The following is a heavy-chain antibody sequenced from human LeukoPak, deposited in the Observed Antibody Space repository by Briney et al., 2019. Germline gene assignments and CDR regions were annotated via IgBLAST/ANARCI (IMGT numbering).Heavy chain of an antibody. V-gene: IGHV1-18*01. CDR2: ISAYNGNT. J-gene: IGHJ5*02. D-gene: IGHD3-22*01. CDR1: GYTFTSYG. CDR3: ARERKYYYDSSGYCSWFDP. Sequence: GASVKVSCKASGYTFTSYGISWVRQAPGQGLEWMGWISAYNGNTNYAQKLQGRVTMTTDTSTSTAYMELRSLRSDDTAVYYCARERKYYYDSSGYCSWFDPWGQGTLVTVSS.